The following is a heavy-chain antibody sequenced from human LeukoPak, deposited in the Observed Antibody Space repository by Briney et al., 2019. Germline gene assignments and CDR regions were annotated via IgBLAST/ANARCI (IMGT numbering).Heavy chain of an antibody. V-gene: IGHV1-2*02. D-gene: IGHD5-12*01. CDR1: GYSFTAAYN. CDR3: ARDPRGTYDY. Sequence: ASLKVSCKASGYSFTAAYNIHWLRQATGPGLEFMGWINPNSGDTRYAQKFQGRVTVTRDTVISTAYMELNSLTSDDTAVYYCARDPRGTYDYWGQGTLVTVSS. J-gene: IGHJ4*02. CDR2: INPNSGDT.